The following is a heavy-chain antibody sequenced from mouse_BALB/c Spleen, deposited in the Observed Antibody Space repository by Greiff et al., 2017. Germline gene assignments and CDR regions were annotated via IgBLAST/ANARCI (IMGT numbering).Heavy chain of an antibody. CDR2: IWSGGST. CDR3: ARTLYGNLYYYAMDY. J-gene: IGHJ4*01. D-gene: IGHD2-1*01. CDR1: GFSLTSYG. Sequence: QVQLQQSGPGLVQPSQSLSITCTVSGFSLTSYGVHWVRQSPGQGLEWLGVIWSGGSTDYNAAFIYRLSISKDNSKSQVFFKMNSLQANDTAIYYCARTLYGNLYYYAMDYWGQGTSVTVSS. V-gene: IGHV2-2*02.